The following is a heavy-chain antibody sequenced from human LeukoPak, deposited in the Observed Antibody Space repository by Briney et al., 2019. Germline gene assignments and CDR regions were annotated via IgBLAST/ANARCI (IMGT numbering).Heavy chain of an antibody. Sequence: PSETLSLTCTVSGGSISSSSYYWSWIRQPPGKGLEWIGYIYFTGFTHYNPSLKSRVTMSVALSKNQFSLNLNSVTAADTAVYYCARDGNGGNSWGWFDPWGQGTLVTVSA. CDR3: ARDGNGGNSWGWFDP. V-gene: IGHV4-61*01. CDR1: GGSISSSSYY. D-gene: IGHD4-23*01. J-gene: IGHJ5*02. CDR2: IYFTGFT.